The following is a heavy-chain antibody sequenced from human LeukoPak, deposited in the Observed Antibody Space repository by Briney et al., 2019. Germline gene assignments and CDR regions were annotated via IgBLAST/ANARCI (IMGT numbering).Heavy chain of an antibody. CDR2: IYHSGST. V-gene: IGHV4-38-2*02. D-gene: IGHD6-19*01. Sequence: SETLSLTCAVSGYSISSGYYWGWIRQPPGKGLEWIGSIYHSGSTYYNPSLKSRVTISVDTSKNQFSLKLSSVTAADTAVYYCARDWHSSGWYCDYWGQGTLVTVSS. J-gene: IGHJ4*02. CDR3: ARDWHSSGWYCDY. CDR1: GYSISSGYY.